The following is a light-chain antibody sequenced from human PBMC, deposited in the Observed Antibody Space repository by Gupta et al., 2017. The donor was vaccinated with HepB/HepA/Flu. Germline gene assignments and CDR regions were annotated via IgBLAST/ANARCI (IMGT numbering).Light chain of an antibody. Sequence: QSALTQPASVSGSPGQSLTISFTGTSTDIGAYNYVSWYQQHSGKVPTLLIYGVRNRPSGISDRFSGSASGNTASLTISGLQAEDEASYYCSAYTSTSTVVFGGGTKLTVL. J-gene: IGLJ2*01. V-gene: IGLV2-14*01. CDR2: GVR. CDR1: STDIGAYNY. CDR3: SAYTSTSTVV.